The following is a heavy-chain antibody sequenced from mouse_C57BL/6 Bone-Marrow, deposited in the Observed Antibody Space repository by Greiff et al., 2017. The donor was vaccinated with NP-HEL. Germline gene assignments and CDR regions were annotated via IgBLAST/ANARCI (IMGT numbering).Heavy chain of an antibody. CDR3: ARDDDSSPSWFAY. J-gene: IGHJ3*01. CDR1: GYSITSGYY. Sequence: EVKLMESGPGLVKPSQSLSLTCSVTGYSITSGYYWNWIRQFPGNKLEWMSNISYDGSNNYNPSLKNRISITRDTSKNQFFLKLNSMTTEDTATYYCARDDDSSPSWFAYWGQGTLVTVAA. D-gene: IGHD1-1*01. CDR2: ISYDGSN. V-gene: IGHV3-6*01.